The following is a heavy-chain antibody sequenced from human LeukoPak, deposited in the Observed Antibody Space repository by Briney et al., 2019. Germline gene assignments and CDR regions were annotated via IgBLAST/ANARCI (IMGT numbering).Heavy chain of an antibody. Sequence: GGSLRLSCAASGFTFSSYSMNWVRQAPGKGLEWVSSISSSSSYIYYADSVKGRFTISRDNAKNSLYLQMNSLRAEDTAVYYCARGARQWLVSFDYRGQGTLVTVSS. J-gene: IGHJ4*02. D-gene: IGHD6-19*01. CDR3: ARGARQWLVSFDY. CDR1: GFTFSSYS. V-gene: IGHV3-21*01. CDR2: ISSSSSYI.